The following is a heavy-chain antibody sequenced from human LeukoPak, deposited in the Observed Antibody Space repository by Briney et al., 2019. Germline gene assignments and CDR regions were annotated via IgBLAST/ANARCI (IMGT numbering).Heavy chain of an antibody. V-gene: IGHV3-7*01. CDR3: AELGITMIGGV. J-gene: IGHJ6*04. CDR1: GFTISSSW. D-gene: IGHD3-10*02. Sequence: GGSLRLSCEGSGFTISSSWMNWVRQAPGKGLEWVANIKRDGSLLYYVDSVKGRFTISRDNAKNSLYLQMNSLRAEDTAVYYCAELGITMIGGVWGKGTTVTISS. CDR2: IKRDGSLL.